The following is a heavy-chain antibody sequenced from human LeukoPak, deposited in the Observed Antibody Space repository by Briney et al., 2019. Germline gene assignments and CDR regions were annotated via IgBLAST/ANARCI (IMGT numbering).Heavy chain of an antibody. J-gene: IGHJ4*02. CDR1: GFTVSSNY. Sequence: PGGSLRLSCAASGFTVSSNYMSWVRQAPGKGLEWVSVIYSGGSTYYADSVKGRFTISRDNSKNTLYLQMNSLRAEDTAVYYCARGKVVAGTPGQNSWDYWGQGTLVTVSS. CDR2: IYSGGST. CDR3: ARGKVVAGTPGQNSWDY. D-gene: IGHD6-19*01. V-gene: IGHV3-53*01.